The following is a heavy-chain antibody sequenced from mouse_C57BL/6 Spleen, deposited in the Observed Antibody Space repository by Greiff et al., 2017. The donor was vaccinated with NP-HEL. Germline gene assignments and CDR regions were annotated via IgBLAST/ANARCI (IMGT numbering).Heavy chain of an antibody. CDR3: ARESPYYYGSSSYRYFGV. Sequence: EVMLVESGGGLVKPGGSLKLSCAASGFTFSDYGMHWVRQAPEKGLEWVAYISSGSSTIYYADTVKGRFTISRDNAKNTLFLKMTSLRSEDTAMYYCARESPYYYGSSSYRYFGVWGTGTTVTVST. J-gene: IGHJ1*03. CDR1: GFTFSDYG. D-gene: IGHD1-1*01. V-gene: IGHV5-17*01. CDR2: ISSGSSTI.